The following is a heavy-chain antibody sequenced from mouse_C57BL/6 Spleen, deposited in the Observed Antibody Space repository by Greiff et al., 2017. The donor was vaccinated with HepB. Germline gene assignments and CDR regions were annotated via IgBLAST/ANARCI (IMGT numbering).Heavy chain of an antibody. CDR3: ARTGTRDYYAMDY. CDR2: INPNNGGT. CDR1: GYTFTDYN. Sequence: EVQVVESGPELVKPGASVKIPCKASGYTFTDYNMDWVKQSHGKSLEWIGDINPNNGGTIYNQKFKGKATLTVDKSSSTAYMELRSLTSEDTAVYYCARTGTRDYYAMDYWGQGTSVTVSS. J-gene: IGHJ4*01. V-gene: IGHV1-18*01. D-gene: IGHD4-1*01.